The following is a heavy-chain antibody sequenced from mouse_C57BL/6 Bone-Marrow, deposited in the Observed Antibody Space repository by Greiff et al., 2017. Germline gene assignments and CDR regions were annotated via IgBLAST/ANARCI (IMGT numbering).Heavy chain of an antibody. V-gene: IGHV14-4*01. Sequence: VQLQQSGAELVRPGASVKLSCTASGFNITDDFMHWVKQRPEQGLEWIGWIDPENGDTEYASKFQGKATITVDTSSNTAYLQLSSLTAEDTAVYYCTRIAYWGQGTLVTVSA. CDR1: GFNITDDF. CDR2: IDPENGDT. J-gene: IGHJ3*01. CDR3: TRIAY.